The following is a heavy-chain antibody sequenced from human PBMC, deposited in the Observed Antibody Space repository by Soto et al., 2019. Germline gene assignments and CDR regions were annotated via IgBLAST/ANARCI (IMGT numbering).Heavy chain of an antibody. Sequence: GSLRLSCAASGFTFSSYGMHWVRQAPGKGLEWVAVISYDGSNKYYADSVKGRFTISRDNSKNTLYLQMNSLRAEDTAVYYCAKQIAVSDDYYYGMDVWGQGTTVTVSS. CDR1: GFTFSSYG. CDR2: ISYDGSNK. J-gene: IGHJ6*02. D-gene: IGHD6-19*01. CDR3: AKQIAVSDDYYYGMDV. V-gene: IGHV3-30*18.